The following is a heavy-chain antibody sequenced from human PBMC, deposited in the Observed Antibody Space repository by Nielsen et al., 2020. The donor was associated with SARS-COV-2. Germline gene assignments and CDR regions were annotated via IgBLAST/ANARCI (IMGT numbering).Heavy chain of an antibody. CDR2: LWYGGSNK. V-gene: IGHV3-33*08. D-gene: IGHD5-12*01. CDR1: GFTFSSYG. Sequence: GESLKISCAASGFTFSSYGMHWVRQAPGKGLEWVAVLWYGGSNKYYAESVKGRFTISRDNSKSTLYLQMNSLRAEDTAVYYCARDLAAGYSGYEPMSDYYYGVDVWGQGTTVTVSS. CDR3: ARDLAAGYSGYEPMSDYYYGVDV. J-gene: IGHJ6*02.